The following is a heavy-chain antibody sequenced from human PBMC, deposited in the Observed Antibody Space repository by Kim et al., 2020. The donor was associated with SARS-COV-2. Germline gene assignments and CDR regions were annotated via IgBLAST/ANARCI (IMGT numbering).Heavy chain of an antibody. CDR1: GLTFGRHS. J-gene: IGHJ4*02. Sequence: GGSLRLSCTDSGLTFGRHSMVWVRQAPGKGLEWISFIDSTSSTVDYADSVKGRFIVSRDNAKNSLYLQLNSLRDEDTAFYFCAREYHRKNNFDYWGQGTLVTVSS. CDR3: AREYHRKNNFDY. CDR2: IDSTSSTV. V-gene: IGHV3-48*02.